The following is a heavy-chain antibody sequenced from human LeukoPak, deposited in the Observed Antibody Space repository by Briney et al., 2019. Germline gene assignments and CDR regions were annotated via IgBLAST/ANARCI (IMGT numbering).Heavy chain of an antibody. CDR2: FDPEDGET. J-gene: IGHJ4*02. CDR1: GYTLTELS. CDR3: ATLPLLRYFDWLLYSYFDY. Sequence: ASVTVSFTVSGYTLTELSMHWVRQAPGKGLEWMGGFDPEDGETIYSQKFQGRVTMTEDTSTDTAYLELSSLRSEDTAVYYCATLPLLRYFDWLLYSYFDYGGQGTLVTVSS. D-gene: IGHD3-9*01. V-gene: IGHV1-24*01.